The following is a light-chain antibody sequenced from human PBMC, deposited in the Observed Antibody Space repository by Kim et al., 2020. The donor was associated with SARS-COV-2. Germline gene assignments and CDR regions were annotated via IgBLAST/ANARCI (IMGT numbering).Light chain of an antibody. CDR2: SND. V-gene: IGLV1-47*02. CDR1: SSNIGSNF. J-gene: IGLJ2*01. CDR3: AAWDDSLSGVL. Sequence: QSVLTRPPSASGTPGQRVAISCSGSSSNIGSNFVYWYQQFPGTAPKLLIHSNDQRPSGVPDRFSGSKSGPSASLAISGLRSEDEADYYCAAWDDSLSGVLFGGGTQLTVL.